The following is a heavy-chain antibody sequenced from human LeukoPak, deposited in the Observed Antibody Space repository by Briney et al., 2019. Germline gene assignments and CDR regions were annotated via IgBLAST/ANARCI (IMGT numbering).Heavy chain of an antibody. V-gene: IGHV5-51*01. CDR3: TRRMEVRPHFDL. D-gene: IGHD1-7*01. J-gene: IGHJ2*01. Sequence: GESLKISCKGSGYSFTTYWIGWVRQMPGKGLEWMGIIYPGDSDTRYSPSFQGQVTISADKSISTAYLQWSSLKASDSAMYSCTRRMEVRPHFDLWGRGTLVTVSS. CDR2: IYPGDSDT. CDR1: GYSFTTYW.